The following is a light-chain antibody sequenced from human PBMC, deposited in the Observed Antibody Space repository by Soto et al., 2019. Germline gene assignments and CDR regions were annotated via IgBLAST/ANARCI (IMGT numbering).Light chain of an antibody. Sequence: SQRTKNNSTLSASVGDRVTITCRARQSIVTYLNWYLQKPGKAPKLLIYAASNLQSGVPSRFSGSGSGTDFTLTISSLQPADFATYFCQQIYSTPPWTFGQGTKVDIK. J-gene: IGKJ1*01. CDR1: QSIVTY. V-gene: IGKV1-39*01. CDR2: AAS. CDR3: QQIYSTPPWT.